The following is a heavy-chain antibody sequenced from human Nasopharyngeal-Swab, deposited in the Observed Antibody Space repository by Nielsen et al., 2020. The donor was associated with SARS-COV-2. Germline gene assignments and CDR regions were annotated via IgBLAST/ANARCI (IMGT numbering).Heavy chain of an antibody. CDR3: ARISPYYDFWSGYYYPYYYGMDV. CDR2: IYYSGST. Sequence: SETLSLTCTVSDGSISSYYWSWIRQPPGKGLEWIGHIYYSGSTNYNPSLKSRVTISVDTSKNQFSLKLSSVTAADTAVYYCARISPYYDFWSGYYYPYYYGMDVWGQGTTVTVSS. CDR1: DGSISSYY. V-gene: IGHV4-59*13. J-gene: IGHJ6*02. D-gene: IGHD3-3*01.